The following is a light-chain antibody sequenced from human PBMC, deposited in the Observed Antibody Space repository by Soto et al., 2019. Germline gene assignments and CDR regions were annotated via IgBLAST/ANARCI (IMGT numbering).Light chain of an antibody. CDR3: QQCESSPRFT. Sequence: EIVLTQSPGTLSLSTGERATISCRASQSINNRYLAWCQQTPDQAPRLLIYGASSRATGIPDRFIGSVSGTAFMLTISRLQSEDIAVYYCQQCESSPRFTFDPGTKVDIK. CDR2: GAS. CDR1: QSINNRY. J-gene: IGKJ3*01. V-gene: IGKV3-20*01.